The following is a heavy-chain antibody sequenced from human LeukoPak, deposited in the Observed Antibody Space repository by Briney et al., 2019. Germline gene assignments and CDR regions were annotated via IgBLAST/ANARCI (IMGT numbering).Heavy chain of an antibody. D-gene: IGHD6-19*01. CDR1: GFTFSDYY. J-gene: IGHJ4*02. Sequence: GGSLRLSCAASGFTFSDYYMSWIRQAPGKGLEWVALMWGDGSNKYYADSVKGRFTISRDNSKNTLYLQMNSLRAEDTAVYYCARDLGYSSGHPFDYWGQGTLVTVSS. CDR3: ARDLGYSSGHPFDY. CDR2: MWGDGSNK. V-gene: IGHV3-33*08.